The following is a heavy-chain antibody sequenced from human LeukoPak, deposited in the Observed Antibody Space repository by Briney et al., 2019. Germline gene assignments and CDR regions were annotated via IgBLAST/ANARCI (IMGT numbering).Heavy chain of an antibody. CDR3: AKDRRGGSSGWYADY. D-gene: IGHD6-19*01. Sequence: PGGSLRLSCAASGFTFSSYAMSWVRQAPGKGLERVSAISGSDDTPYYADSVKGRFTISRDNSKNTLYLQMNSLRAEDTAVYYCAKDRRGGSSGWYADYWGQGTLVTVSS. V-gene: IGHV3-23*01. CDR2: ISGSDDTP. J-gene: IGHJ4*02. CDR1: GFTFSSYA.